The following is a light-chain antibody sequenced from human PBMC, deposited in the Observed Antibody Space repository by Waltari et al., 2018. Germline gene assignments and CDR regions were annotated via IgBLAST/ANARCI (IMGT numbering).Light chain of an antibody. J-gene: IGLJ2*01. V-gene: IGLV3-21*02. CDR3: HVWDTSSDHVI. Sequence: SSVLTQSPPVSVPPGQTATIPSRGDTIGHKAVPWSPQKPGQAPVLVVYDDSERHSGIPERFSGSNSGHTATLTISRVEAGDEADYHCHVWDTSSDHVIFGGGTRLTVL. CDR2: DDS. CDR1: TIGHKA.